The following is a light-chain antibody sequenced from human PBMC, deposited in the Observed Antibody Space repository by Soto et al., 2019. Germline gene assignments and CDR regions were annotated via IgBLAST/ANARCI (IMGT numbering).Light chain of an antibody. CDR3: HQRQSWPRT. V-gene: IGKV3-11*01. Sequence: EILLTQSPGTLSLSPGERATLSCRASQSVSNNYLAWYQHRPGQAPRLLIYQTSLRAAGIPARFSASGSGTDFTLTISDVQPEDFALYYCHQRQSWPRTFGQGTKVDNK. CDR2: QTS. CDR1: QSVSNNY. J-gene: IGKJ1*01.